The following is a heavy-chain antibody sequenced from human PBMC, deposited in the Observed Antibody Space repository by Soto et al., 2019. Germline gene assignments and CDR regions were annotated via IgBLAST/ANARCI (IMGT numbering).Heavy chain of an antibody. J-gene: IGHJ4*02. CDR3: ASRDPGTSVDY. Sequence: SETLSLTCAVSGGSFTSNNWWTWVRQPPGQGLEWIGEIYRTGSTNYNPSLKNRVTISLDKSENQFSLKVTSLTAADTAVYYCASRDPGTSVDYWGQGTLVTVSS. V-gene: IGHV4-4*02. CDR1: GGSFTSNNW. CDR2: IYRTGST. D-gene: IGHD1-7*01.